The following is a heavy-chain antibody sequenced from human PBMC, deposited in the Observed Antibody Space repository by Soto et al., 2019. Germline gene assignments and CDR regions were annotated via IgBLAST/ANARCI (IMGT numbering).Heavy chain of an antibody. J-gene: IGHJ4*02. CDR3: TTRGALGY. Sequence: EVQLVESGGGLVKSGESLRLSCAASDLSFSNAYINWVRQAPGKGLEWVGRIKSKTDGGTIDYAAPVKGRFIISRDDSSNTVYLQMNSLKTEDTAVYYCTTRGALGYWGQGTLVTVSS. CDR2: IKSKTDGGTI. D-gene: IGHD2-15*01. CDR1: DLSFSNAY. V-gene: IGHV3-15*07.